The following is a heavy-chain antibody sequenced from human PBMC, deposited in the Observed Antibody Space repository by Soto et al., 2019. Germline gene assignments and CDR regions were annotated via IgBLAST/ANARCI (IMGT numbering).Heavy chain of an antibody. J-gene: IGHJ6*02. CDR2: IIPILGIA. CDR3: ARGLKASSGYYSLTNYGMDV. Sequence: QVQLVQSGAAVKKPGSSVKVSCKASGGTFSSYTISWVRQAPGQGLEWMGRIIPILGIANYAQKFQGRVTITADKSTSTAYMELSSLRSEDTAVYYCARGLKASSGYYSLTNYGMDVWGQGTTVTVSS. V-gene: IGHV1-69*02. D-gene: IGHD3-22*01. CDR1: GGTFSSYT.